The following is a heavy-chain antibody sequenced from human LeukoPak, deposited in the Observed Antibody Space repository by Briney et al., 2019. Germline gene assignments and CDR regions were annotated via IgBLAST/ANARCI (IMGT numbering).Heavy chain of an antibody. V-gene: IGHV3-23*01. Sequence: GESLRLSCAASGFPFSSYAMSWVRQAPGKGLEWVSTISNSDDSTYYADSVEGRFTISRDNSENTLFLRMNSLRAKDTAVYYCAKATGYLLWGQGTLVIVSS. J-gene: IGHJ4*02. D-gene: IGHD1-14*01. CDR1: GFPFSSYA. CDR2: ISNSDDST. CDR3: AKATGYLL.